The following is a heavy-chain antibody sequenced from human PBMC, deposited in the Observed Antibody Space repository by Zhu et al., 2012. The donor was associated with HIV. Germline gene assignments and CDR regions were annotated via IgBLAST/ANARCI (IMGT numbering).Heavy chain of an antibody. CDR1: GGSISSHY. CDR2: IYYSGST. J-gene: IGHJ5*02. Sequence: QVQLQESGPGLVKPSETLSLTCTVSGGSISSHYWSWIRQPPGKGLEWIGYIYYSGSTNYNPSLKSRVTISVDTSKNQFSLKLSSVTAADTAVYYCARDRSGWWFDPWGQGTLVTVS. V-gene: IGHV4-59*11. D-gene: IGHD6-25*01. CDR3: ARDRSGWWFDP.